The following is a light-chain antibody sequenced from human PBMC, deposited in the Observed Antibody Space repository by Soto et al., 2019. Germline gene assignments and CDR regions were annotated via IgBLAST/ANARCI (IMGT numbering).Light chain of an antibody. V-gene: IGLV2-23*01. CDR1: NSDVGSYNL. CDR3: CSYAGSSTWV. J-gene: IGLJ3*02. CDR2: EGS. Sequence: QSALTQPASVSGSPGQSITISCTGTNSDVGSYNLVSWYQQYPGKAPKLMIYEGSKRPSGVSNRFSGSKSGNTASLTISGLQAEDEAEYFCCSYAGSSTWVFGGGTKLTVL.